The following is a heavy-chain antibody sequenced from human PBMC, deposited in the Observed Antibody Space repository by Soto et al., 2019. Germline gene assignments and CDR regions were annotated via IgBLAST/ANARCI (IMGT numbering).Heavy chain of an antibody. Sequence: SETLSLTCTVSGGSISSGGYYWSWIRQHPGKGLEWIGSIYYSGSTYYNPSLKSRVTISVDTSKNQFSLKLSSVTAADTAVYYCARPWYYDFWSGLSYYYGMDVWGQGTTVT. V-gene: IGHV4-39*01. J-gene: IGHJ6*02. CDR2: IYYSGST. CDR3: ARPWYYDFWSGLSYYYGMDV. D-gene: IGHD3-3*01. CDR1: GGSISSGGYY.